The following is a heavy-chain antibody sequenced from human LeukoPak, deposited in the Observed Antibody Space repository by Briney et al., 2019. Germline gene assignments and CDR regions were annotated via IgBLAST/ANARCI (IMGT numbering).Heavy chain of an antibody. CDR1: GGSFSGYY. V-gene: IGHV4-34*01. CDR3: ARWGSGWYYFDY. J-gene: IGHJ4*02. D-gene: IGHD6-19*01. Sequence: SETLSLTCAVYGGSFSGYYWSWIRQPPGKGLEWIGEINHSGSTNYNPSLKSRVTISVDTSKNQFSLKLTSVTAADTAVYYCARWGSGWYYFDYWGQGTLVTVSS. CDR2: INHSGST.